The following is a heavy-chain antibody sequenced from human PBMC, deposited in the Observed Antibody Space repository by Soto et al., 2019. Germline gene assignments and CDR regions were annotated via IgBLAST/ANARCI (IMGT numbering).Heavy chain of an antibody. D-gene: IGHD1-26*01. CDR1: GFTFSSYA. V-gene: IGHV3-30-3*01. CDR3: TTDSYSSITVVRFDY. J-gene: IGHJ4*02. CDR2: ISYDGSNK. Sequence: GGSLRLSCAASGFTFSSYAMHWVRQAPGKGLEWVAVISYDGSNKYYADSVKGRFTISRDNSKNTLYLQMNSLRAEDTAVYYCTTDSYSSITVVRFDYWGQGTVVTVSS.